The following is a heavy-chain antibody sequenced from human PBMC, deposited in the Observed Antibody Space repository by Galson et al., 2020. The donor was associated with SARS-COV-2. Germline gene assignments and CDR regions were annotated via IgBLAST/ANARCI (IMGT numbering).Heavy chain of an antibody. CDR1: GFPFSSYA. D-gene: IGHD3-10*01. CDR3: AREAPLLRGGFDM. CDR2: ISYDGSNK. J-gene: IGHJ3*02. V-gene: IGHV3-30*04. Sequence: GESPKISCAASGFPFSSYAMHWVRPAPGKGLEWVAVISYDGSNKYHADSVKGRFTISIDNSKNTLYLQMNSLRAEDTAVYYCAREAPLLRGGFDMWGQGKMVTVSS.